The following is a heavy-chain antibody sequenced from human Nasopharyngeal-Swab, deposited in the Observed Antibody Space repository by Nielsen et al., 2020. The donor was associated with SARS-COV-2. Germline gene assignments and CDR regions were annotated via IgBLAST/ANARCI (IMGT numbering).Heavy chain of an antibody. V-gene: IGHV2-26*01. Sequence: WIRQPPGKALEWLAHIFSNDEKSYSTSLKSRLTISKDTSKSRVVLTMTNMDPVDTATYYCARMEGSSSWDYWGQGTLVTVSS. D-gene: IGHD6-13*01. CDR2: IFSNDEK. J-gene: IGHJ4*02. CDR3: ARMEGSSSWDY.